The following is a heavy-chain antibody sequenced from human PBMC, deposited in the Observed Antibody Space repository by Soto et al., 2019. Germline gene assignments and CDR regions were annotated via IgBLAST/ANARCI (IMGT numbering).Heavy chain of an antibody. CDR3: ARVLSWASYYDFWSGYYNYYYYGMDV. J-gene: IGHJ6*02. CDR2: MNPNSGNT. Sequence: QVQLVQSGAEVKKPGASVKVSCKASGYTFTSYDINWVRQATGQGLEWMGWMNPNSGNTGYAQKFQGRVTMTRNTSIRTADMELSSLRSEDTAVYYCARVLSWASYYDFWSGYYNYYYYGMDVWGQGTTVTVSS. V-gene: IGHV1-8*01. D-gene: IGHD3-3*01. CDR1: GYTFTSYD.